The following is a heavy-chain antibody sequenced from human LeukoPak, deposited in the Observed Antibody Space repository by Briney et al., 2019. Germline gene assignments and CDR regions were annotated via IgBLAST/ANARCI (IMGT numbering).Heavy chain of an antibody. V-gene: IGHV3-21*01. CDR3: ARDAGDSSGSWSFDI. Sequence: GGSLRLSCAASGFTFSSYSMNWVRQAPGKGLEWVSSISSSSSYIYYADSVKGRFTISRDNAKNSLYLQMNSLRAEDTAVYYCARDAGDSSGSWSFDIWGQGTMVTVSS. CDR2: ISSSSSYI. J-gene: IGHJ3*02. CDR1: GFTFSSYS. D-gene: IGHD6-19*01.